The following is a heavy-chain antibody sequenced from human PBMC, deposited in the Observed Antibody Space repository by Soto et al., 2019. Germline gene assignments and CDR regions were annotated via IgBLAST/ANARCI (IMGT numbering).Heavy chain of an antibody. Sequence: QVQLVESGGGVVQPGRSLRLSCAASGFTFSSYGMHWVRQAPGKGLEWVAVIWYDGSNKYYADSVKGRFTISRDNSKNTLYQQMNSLRAEDTAVYYGAKDPRGGDYVNWYFDLWGRGTLVTVSS. CDR3: AKDPRGGDYVNWYFDL. D-gene: IGHD2-21*02. V-gene: IGHV3-33*06. CDR2: IWYDGSNK. J-gene: IGHJ2*01. CDR1: GFTFSSYG.